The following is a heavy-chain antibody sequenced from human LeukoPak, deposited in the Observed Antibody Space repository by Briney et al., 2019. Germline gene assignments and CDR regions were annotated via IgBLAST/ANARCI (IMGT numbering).Heavy chain of an antibody. Sequence: PGRSLRLSCAASGFTFSNYGMHWVRQAPGKGLEWVAVISYDGGNKYYADSVKGRFTISRDKSKNTLYLQMNSLRAEDTAIYHCAKEDRSSGFYGLDYWGQGTLVTVSS. CDR1: GFTFSNYG. CDR2: ISYDGGNK. J-gene: IGHJ4*02. CDR3: AKEDRSSGFYGLDY. V-gene: IGHV3-30*18. D-gene: IGHD6-19*01.